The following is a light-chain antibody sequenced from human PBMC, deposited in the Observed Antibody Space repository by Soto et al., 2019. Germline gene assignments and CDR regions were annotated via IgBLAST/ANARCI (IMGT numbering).Light chain of an antibody. CDR1: SSDVGGYNY. CDR2: EVS. CDR3: SSYAGSNNLV. V-gene: IGLV2-8*01. J-gene: IGLJ3*02. Sequence: QSALTQPPSASGSPGQSVTISCTGTSSDVGGYNYDSWYQQHPGKAPKLMIYEVSERPSGVSDRFSGSKSGNTASLTVSGLQADDEADYYCSSYAGSNNLVFGGGTKLTVL.